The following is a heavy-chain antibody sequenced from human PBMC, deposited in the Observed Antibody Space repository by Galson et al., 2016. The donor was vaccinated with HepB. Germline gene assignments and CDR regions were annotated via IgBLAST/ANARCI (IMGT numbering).Heavy chain of an antibody. V-gene: IGHV3-74*01. CDR3: ARDWAWLLYDH. Sequence: SLRLSCATSGFSFSSYNIHWVRQAPGKGLEWVSRTERDGSITTYADSVKGRFTISRDDAKNTLFLQLNCLRVEDTAVYYCARDWAWLLYDHWGQGTLVTVSS. D-gene: IGHD3-9*01. CDR1: GFSFSSYN. CDR2: TERDGSIT. J-gene: IGHJ5*02.